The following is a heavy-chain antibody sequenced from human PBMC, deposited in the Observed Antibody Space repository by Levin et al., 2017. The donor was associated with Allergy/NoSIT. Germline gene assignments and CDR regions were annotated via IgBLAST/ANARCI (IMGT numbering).Heavy chain of an antibody. D-gene: IGHD2-15*01. J-gene: IGHJ3*02. CDR1: GFTFSSYA. Sequence: LSLTCAASGFTFSSYAMHWVRQAPGKGLEWVAVISYDGSNKYYADSVKGRFTISRDNSKNTLYLQMNSLRAVDTAVFHCARAQYCSGGSCYSNGFDIWGRGTMVTVSS. CDR3: ARAQYCSGGSCYSNGFDI. CDR2: ISYDGSNK. V-gene: IGHV3-30-3*01.